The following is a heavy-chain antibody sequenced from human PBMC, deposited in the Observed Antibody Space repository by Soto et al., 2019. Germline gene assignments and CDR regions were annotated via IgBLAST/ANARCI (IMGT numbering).Heavy chain of an antibody. CDR1: GYSFSPYW. J-gene: IGHJ4*02. V-gene: IGHV5-51*01. CDR3: ARHPGDY. Sequence: GESLKISCKGSGYSFSPYWIAWVRQMPGKGLECMGIICPGDSDTRHSPSFQGQVTISADKSIFTAYLQWSGMKASDTAMYYCARHPGDYWGQGTLVTVSS. D-gene: IGHD3-10*01. CDR2: ICPGDSDT.